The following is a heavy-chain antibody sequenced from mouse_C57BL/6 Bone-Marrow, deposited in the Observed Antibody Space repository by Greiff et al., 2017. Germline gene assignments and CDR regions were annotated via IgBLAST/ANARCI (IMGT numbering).Heavy chain of an antibody. CDR3: ARRGSSIDY. CDR1: GYTFTSYG. CDR2: IYPRSGNT. J-gene: IGHJ2*01. D-gene: IGHD1-1*01. Sequence: VQVVESGAELARPGASVKLSCKASGYTFTSYGISWVKQRTGQGLEWIGEIYPRSGNTYYNEKFKGKATLTADKSSSTAYMELRSLTSEDSAVYFCARRGSSIDYWGQGTTLTVSS. V-gene: IGHV1-81*01.